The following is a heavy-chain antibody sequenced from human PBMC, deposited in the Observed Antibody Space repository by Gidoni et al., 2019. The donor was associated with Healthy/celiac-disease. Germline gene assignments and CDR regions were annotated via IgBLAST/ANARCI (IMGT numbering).Heavy chain of an antibody. CDR2: ISSMSSTI. D-gene: IGHD4-17*01. V-gene: IGHV3-48*02. J-gene: IGHJ4*02. CDR3: AREGDYGAQHDY. Sequence: EVQLVETGGGLVQPGGSLGLSCPAAGLTFSSYSMNWVRQAPGKGLEWVSDISSMSSTIYYADSVKGRFTISRDNAKNSLYLQMNSLRDEDTAVYYCAREGDYGAQHDYWGQGTLVTVSS. CDR1: GLTFSSYS.